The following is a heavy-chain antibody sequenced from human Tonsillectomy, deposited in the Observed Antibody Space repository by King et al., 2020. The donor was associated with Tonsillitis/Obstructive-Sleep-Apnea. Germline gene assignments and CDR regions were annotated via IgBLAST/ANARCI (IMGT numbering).Heavy chain of an antibody. D-gene: IGHD6-25*01. CDR2: IYYSGST. Sequence: QLQESGPGLVKPSETLSLTCIVSGGSVSSGGYYWSWIRQPPGKGLEWIGDIYYSGSTNYNPSLQSRVTISVDTSKNQFSLTLTSVTGADTAMYYCARTVSGASRVFDYWGQGTLVTVSS. V-gene: IGHV4-61*08. J-gene: IGHJ4*02. CDR1: GGSVSSGGYY. CDR3: ARTVSGASRVFDY.